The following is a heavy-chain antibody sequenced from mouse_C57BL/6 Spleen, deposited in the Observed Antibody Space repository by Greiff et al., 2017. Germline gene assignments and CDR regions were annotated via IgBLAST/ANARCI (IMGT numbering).Heavy chain of an antibody. CDR1: GYTFTDYN. D-gene: IGHD2-2*01. CDR2: INPNNGGT. CDR3: AVGGYLAWFAY. V-gene: IGHV1-22*01. J-gene: IGHJ3*01. Sequence: VQLQQSGPELVKPGASVKMSCKASGYTFTDYNMHWVKQSHGKSLEWIGYINPNNGGTSYNQKFKGKATLTVNKSSSTAYMELRSLTSEDSAVYYCAVGGYLAWFAYWGQGTLVTVSA.